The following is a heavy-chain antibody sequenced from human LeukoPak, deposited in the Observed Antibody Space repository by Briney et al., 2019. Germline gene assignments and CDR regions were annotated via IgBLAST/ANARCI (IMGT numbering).Heavy chain of an antibody. CDR2: INHSGST. CDR1: GGSFSGYY. Sequence: SEILSLTCAVYGGSFSGYYWSWIRQPPGKGLEWIGEINHSGSTNYNPSLKSRVTISVDTSKNQFSLKLSSVTAADTAVYYCVRGGAMVRGVLYYYGMDVWGKGTTVTVSS. CDR3: VRGGAMVRGVLYYYGMDV. D-gene: IGHD3-10*01. V-gene: IGHV4-34*01. J-gene: IGHJ6*04.